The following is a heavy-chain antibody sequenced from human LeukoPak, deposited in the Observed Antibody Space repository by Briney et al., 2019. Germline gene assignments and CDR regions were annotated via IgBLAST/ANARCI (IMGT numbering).Heavy chain of an antibody. CDR1: GYSISSGYY. CDR2: IYHSGST. J-gene: IGHJ4*02. V-gene: IGHV4-38-2*01. CDR3: ARVEFAYFDY. Sequence: PSETLSLTCAVSGYSISSGYYWGWIRQPPGKGLEWIGSIYHSGSTYYNPSLKSRVTISVDTSKNQFSLKLSSVTAADTAVYYCARVEFAYFDYWGQGTLVTVSS.